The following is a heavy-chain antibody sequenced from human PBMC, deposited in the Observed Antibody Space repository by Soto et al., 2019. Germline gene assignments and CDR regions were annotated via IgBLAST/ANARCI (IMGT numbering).Heavy chain of an antibody. V-gene: IGHV1-69*01. CDR2: IIPIFGTA. CDR1: GGTFSSYA. CDR3: ANGNYYGSGSPYSGPYYYYGMDV. Sequence: QVQLVQSGAEVKKPGSSVKVSCKASGGTFSSYAISWVRQAPGQGLEWMGGIIPIFGTANYAQKFQGRVTITADESTSTAYMELSILRSEDTAVYYCANGNYYGSGSPYSGPYYYYGMDVWGQGTTVTVSS. J-gene: IGHJ6*02. D-gene: IGHD3-10*01.